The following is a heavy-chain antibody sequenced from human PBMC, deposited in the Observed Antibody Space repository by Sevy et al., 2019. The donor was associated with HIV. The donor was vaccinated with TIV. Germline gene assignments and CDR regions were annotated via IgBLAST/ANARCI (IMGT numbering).Heavy chain of an antibody. CDR3: DKDREAINEGCFDY. CDR1: GFTFDEYA. V-gene: IGHV3-9*01. J-gene: IGHJ4*02. CDR2: ISWNSGRI. D-gene: IGHD1-26*01. Sequence: GGSLRLSCGASGFTFDEYAMHWVRQAPGKGLEWVSGISWNSGRIGYADSVKGRFTISRDNAKNSLYLQMSSLRAEDTAFYYGDKDREAINEGCFDYWGQGALVTVSS.